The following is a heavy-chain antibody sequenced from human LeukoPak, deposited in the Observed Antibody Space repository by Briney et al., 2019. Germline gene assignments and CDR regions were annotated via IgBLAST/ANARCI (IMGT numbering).Heavy chain of an antibody. CDR3: AKENRLYDFWSGYPDY. D-gene: IGHD3-3*01. Sequence: PGGTLRLSCAASGFTFSSYGMSWVRQAPGKGLEWVSAISGSGGSTYYADSVKGRFTISRDNSKDTLYLQMNSLRAEDTAVYYCAKENRLYDFWSGYPDYWGQGTLVTVSS. CDR2: ISGSGGST. J-gene: IGHJ4*02. V-gene: IGHV3-23*01. CDR1: GFTFSSYG.